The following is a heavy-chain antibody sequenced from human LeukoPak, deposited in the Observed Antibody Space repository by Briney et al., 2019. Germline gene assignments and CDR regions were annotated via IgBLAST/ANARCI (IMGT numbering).Heavy chain of an antibody. CDR1: GGSISSGGYS. Sequence: SETLSLTCAVSGGSISSGGYSWSWIRQPPGKGLEWIGYIYYSGSTYYNPSLKSRVTISVDTSKNQFSLKLSSVTAADTAVYYCARFGYDSSGYYPDYWGQGTLVTVSS. CDR3: ARFGYDSSGYYPDY. J-gene: IGHJ4*02. V-gene: IGHV4-30-4*07. CDR2: IYYSGST. D-gene: IGHD3-22*01.